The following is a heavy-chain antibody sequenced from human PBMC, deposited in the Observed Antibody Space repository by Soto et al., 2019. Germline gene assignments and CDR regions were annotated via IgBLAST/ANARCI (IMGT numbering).Heavy chain of an antibody. CDR2: INHSGST. CDR3: ARGSPATGRYCSGGSCYSVGKAVGLYY. J-gene: IGHJ4*02. Sequence: QVQLQQWGAGLLKPSETLSLTCAVYGGSFSGYYWSWIRQPPGKGLEWIGEINHSGSTNYNPSLKSRVTISVDTSKNQFSLKLSSVTAADTAVYYCARGSPATGRYCSGGSCYSVGKAVGLYYWGQGTLVTVSS. V-gene: IGHV4-34*01. D-gene: IGHD2-15*01. CDR1: GGSFSGYY.